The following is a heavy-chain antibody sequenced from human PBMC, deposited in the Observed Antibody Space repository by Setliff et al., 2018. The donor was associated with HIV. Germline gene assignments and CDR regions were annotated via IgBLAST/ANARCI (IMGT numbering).Heavy chain of an antibody. CDR2: IKQDGSER. CDR1: GFTVSGYW. Sequence: GESLKISCAASGFTVSGYWMSWVRQAPGKGLEWVANIKQDGSERYYVDSVKGRFTISRDNTNNSLYLHMNSLRAEDTAVYYCARAGWYVTHQYFKYWGQGTLVTVPS. CDR3: ARAGWYVTHQYFKY. D-gene: IGHD2-15*01. V-gene: IGHV3-7*01. J-gene: IGHJ1*01.